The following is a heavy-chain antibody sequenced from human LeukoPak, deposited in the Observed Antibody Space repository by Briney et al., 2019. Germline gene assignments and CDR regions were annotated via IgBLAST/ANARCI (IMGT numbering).Heavy chain of an antibody. V-gene: IGHV3-48*01. D-gene: IGHD2-15*01. CDR3: ARDVGYCSGGNCYRWFAS. J-gene: IGHJ5*01. CDR1: GFTFSDFS. CDR2: ISTGSADR. Sequence: GGSLRLSCAASGFTFSDFSFSWVRQAPGKGLEWVSYISTGSADRKYADSVKGRFTISRDDATNSVSLLMNSLRGDGAAVYYCARDVGYCSGGNCYRWFASWGQGTLVTVSS.